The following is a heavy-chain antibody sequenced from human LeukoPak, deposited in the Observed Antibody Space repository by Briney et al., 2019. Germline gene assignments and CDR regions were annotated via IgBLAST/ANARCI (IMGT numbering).Heavy chain of an antibody. D-gene: IGHD6-19*01. J-gene: IGHJ4*02. V-gene: IGHV3-48*02. Sequence: GGSLRPSCATSGFTFSSYNMNWVRQAPGKGLEWVSFISSNGKTIHYADSAKGRFTISRDNAKNSLYLQMDSLRDDDTAVYHCATGSYSSGVNYWGQGTLVTVSS. CDR2: ISSNGKTI. CDR3: ATGSYSSGVNY. CDR1: GFTFSSYN.